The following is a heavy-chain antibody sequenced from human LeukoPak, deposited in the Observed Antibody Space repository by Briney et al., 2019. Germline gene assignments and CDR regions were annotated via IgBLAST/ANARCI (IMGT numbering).Heavy chain of an antibody. D-gene: IGHD1-1*01. J-gene: IGHJ4*02. V-gene: IGHV3-9*01. CDR2: ISWNSGTI. CDR3: ARDGREFRTDEPRFDH. Sequence: GGSLRLSCAASGFTFDTYAMHWVRQGPGKGLEWVSGISWNSGTITYADSVKGRFTISRDNAKNPLYLQINSLRAEDTALYYCARDGREFRTDEPRFDHWGEGTLVSVSS. CDR1: GFTFDTYA.